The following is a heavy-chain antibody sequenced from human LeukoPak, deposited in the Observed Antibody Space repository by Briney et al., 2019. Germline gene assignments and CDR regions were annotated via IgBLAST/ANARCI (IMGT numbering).Heavy chain of an antibody. Sequence: SETLSLTCTVSGGSINSYYWSWIRQPPGKGLEWIAYIYYSGSTSYNPSLKSRVTISVDTSKNQFSLKLNSVTAADTAMYYCARLGSGTNNWFDPWGQGTLVTVSS. V-gene: IGHV4-59*01. J-gene: IGHJ5*02. CDR3: ARLGSGTNNWFDP. CDR2: IYYSGST. D-gene: IGHD1-26*01. CDR1: GGSINSYY.